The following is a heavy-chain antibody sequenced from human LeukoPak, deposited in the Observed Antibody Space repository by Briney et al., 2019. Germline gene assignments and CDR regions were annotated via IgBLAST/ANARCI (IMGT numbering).Heavy chain of an antibody. J-gene: IGHJ5*02. CDR2: INPDSGDT. CDR3: ARGGSGSYFSWLDP. Sequence: ASVKASCKASGYTFTGYYMHWVRQAPGQGLEWMGRINPDSGDTNYAQNFQGRVTMTWDTSISTAYMELSSLRSDDTAVYYCARGGSGSYFSWLDPWGQGTLVTVSS. D-gene: IGHD3-10*01. V-gene: IGHV1-2*06. CDR1: GYTFTGYY.